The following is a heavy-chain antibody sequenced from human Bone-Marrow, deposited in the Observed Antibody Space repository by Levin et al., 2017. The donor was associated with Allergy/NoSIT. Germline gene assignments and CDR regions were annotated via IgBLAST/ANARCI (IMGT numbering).Heavy chain of an antibody. D-gene: IGHD3-10*01. V-gene: IGHV1-69*01. CDR2: IIPNTGSV. CDR1: GGTFGYYT. CDR3: AREGNYMDV. J-gene: IGHJ6*03. Sequence: KSGGSLRLSCKASGGTFGYYTINWVRQAPGEGFEWMGGIIPNTGSVKDAQRFQGRVTITADDSTNTVYMELTSLRSEDTAIYFCAREGNYMDVWGKGTTVIVSS.